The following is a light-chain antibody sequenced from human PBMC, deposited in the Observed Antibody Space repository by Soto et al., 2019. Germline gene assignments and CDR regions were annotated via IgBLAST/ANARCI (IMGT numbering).Light chain of an antibody. J-gene: IGKJ4*01. CDR1: QALSNY. CDR2: SAS. V-gene: IGKV1-9*01. CDR3: QQCDNLPLT. Sequence: DIQLTQSPSVLSASVGDTVTITCRASQALSNYLAWYQQKPGKAPDLLIYSASTLQSGVPSRFSGSGSGTDFTFTINSLQPEDIATYYCQQCDNLPLTFGRGTKVDIK.